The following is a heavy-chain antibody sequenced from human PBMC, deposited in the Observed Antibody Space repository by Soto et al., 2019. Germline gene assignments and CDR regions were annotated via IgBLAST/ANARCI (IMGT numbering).Heavy chain of an antibody. CDR2: IYYSGST. V-gene: IGHV4-30-4*01. Sequence: SETLSLTCTVSGGSISSGDYYWSWIRQPPGKGLEWIGYIYYSGSTYYNPSLKSRVTISVDTSKNQFSLKLSSVTAADTAVYYCARVSSFYRWFGPWGQGTLVTVSS. CDR1: GGSISSGDYY. CDR3: ARVSSFYRWFGP. J-gene: IGHJ5*02.